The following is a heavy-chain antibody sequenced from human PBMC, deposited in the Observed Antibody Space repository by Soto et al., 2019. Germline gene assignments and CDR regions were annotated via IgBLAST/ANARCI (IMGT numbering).Heavy chain of an antibody. J-gene: IGHJ4*02. Sequence: QVQLVQSGAEVKKLGASVKVSCKASGYTFTRYGISWVRQAPGQGLEWMGWMSADNGNTYYAQKYQGRVTMTTDTSTSTAYMELRSLRSDDTAVYYCARDERVEGRLEYWGQGTLDTVSS. CDR1: GYTFTRYG. CDR2: MSADNGNT. D-gene: IGHD3-3*01. CDR3: ARDERVEGRLEY. V-gene: IGHV1-18*01.